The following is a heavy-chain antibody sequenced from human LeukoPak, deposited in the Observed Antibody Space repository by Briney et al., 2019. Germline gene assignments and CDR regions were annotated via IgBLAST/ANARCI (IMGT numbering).Heavy chain of an antibody. D-gene: IGHD6-19*01. V-gene: IGHV1-2*02. CDR3: ARVAVAGTYDVDY. Sequence: ASVKVSCKASGYTFTSYGISWARQAPGQGLEWMGWINPNSGGTNYAQKFQGRVTMTRDTSISTAYMELSRLRSDDTAVYYCARVAVAGTYDVDYWGQGTLVTVSS. J-gene: IGHJ4*02. CDR1: GYTFTSYG. CDR2: INPNSGGT.